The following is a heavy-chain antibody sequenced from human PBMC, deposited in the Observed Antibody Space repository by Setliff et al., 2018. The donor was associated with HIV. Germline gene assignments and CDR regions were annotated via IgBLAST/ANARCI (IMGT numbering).Heavy chain of an antibody. CDR1: GGSISSSNYY. J-gene: IGHJ4*02. D-gene: IGHD3-10*01. CDR2: IYHSGST. CDR3: TRKRGPMVRGVDPTPSYYFDY. V-gene: IGHV4-39*01. Sequence: SETLSLTCTVSGGSISSSNYYWGWIRQPPGKGLEYIGSIYHSGSTYYNPSLKSRVTISVDTSKNQFSLRLSSVTAGDTAVYYCTRKRGPMVRGVDPTPSYYFDYWGQGTLVTVSS.